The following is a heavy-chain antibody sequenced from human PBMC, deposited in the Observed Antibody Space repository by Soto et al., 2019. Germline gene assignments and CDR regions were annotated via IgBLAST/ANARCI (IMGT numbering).Heavy chain of an antibody. J-gene: IGHJ4*02. CDR2: IYYSGST. V-gene: IGHV4-59*01. Sequence: SETLSLTCTVSGGSISSYYWSWIRQPPGKGLEWIGYIYYSGSTNYNPSLKSRVTISVDTSKNQFSLKLSSVTAADTAVYYCARALSTYYYDSSGYYSFHFDYWGQGTLVTVPQ. D-gene: IGHD3-22*01. CDR3: ARALSTYYYDSSGYYSFHFDY. CDR1: GGSISSYY.